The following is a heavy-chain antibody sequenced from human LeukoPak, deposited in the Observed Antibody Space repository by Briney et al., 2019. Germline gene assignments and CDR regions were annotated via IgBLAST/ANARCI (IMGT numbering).Heavy chain of an antibody. Sequence: PSETLSLTCAVYGGSFSGHYWSWIRQFTAKGLEWIGEVNHSGSANHNPSLKSRVTISADTSKNQFSLELSSVTAADTAVYFCARAARAGDKRFDYWGQGTLVTVSS. CDR1: GGSFSGHY. CDR2: VNHSGSA. J-gene: IGHJ4*02. V-gene: IGHV4-34*01. CDR3: ARAARAGDKRFDY. D-gene: IGHD6-13*01.